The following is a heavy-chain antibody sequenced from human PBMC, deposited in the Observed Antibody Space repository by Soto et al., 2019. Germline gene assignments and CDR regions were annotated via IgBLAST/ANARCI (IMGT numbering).Heavy chain of an antibody. CDR1: GGSISSGDYY. V-gene: IGHV4-30-4*01. Sequence: SETLSLTCTVSGGSISSGDYYWSWIRQPPGKGLEWIGYIYYSGSTYYNPSLKSRVTISIDTSKNQFSLKLSSVTAADTAVYYCARDAYSSSWYFDYWGQGTLVTGSS. CDR3: ARDAYSSSWYFDY. J-gene: IGHJ4*02. D-gene: IGHD6-13*01. CDR2: IYYSGST.